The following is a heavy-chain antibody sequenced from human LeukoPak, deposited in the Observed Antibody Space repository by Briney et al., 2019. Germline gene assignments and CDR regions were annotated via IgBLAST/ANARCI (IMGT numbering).Heavy chain of an antibody. D-gene: IGHD2-15*01. CDR2: IYSGDSDT. CDR1: GYRFTSDW. J-gene: IGHJ4*02. CDR3: ARLSGRVVCSAGSCYIDS. Sequence: EESLKISCKGSGYRFTSDWIGWVRRMPGKGLEWMGIIYSGDSDTRYSPSFQGQVTISADKSVNTAYLQWSSLKASDTAMYYCARLSGRVVCSAGSCYIDSWGQGTLVTVSS. V-gene: IGHV5-51*01.